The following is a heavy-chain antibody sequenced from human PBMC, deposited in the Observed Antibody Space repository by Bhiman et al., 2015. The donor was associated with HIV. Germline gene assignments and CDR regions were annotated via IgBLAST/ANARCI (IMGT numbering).Heavy chain of an antibody. CDR3: ARDRISGWSYQGY. CDR1: GFTFNSYT. Sequence: EVQLVESGGGLVKPGGSLRLSCAASGFTFNSYTMNWVRQAPGKGLEWVSSISRTSSYIYYADSVKGRFTVSRDNAKNSLFLQMNSLRAEDTAVYYCARDRISGWSYQGYWGQGTLVTVSS. D-gene: IGHD6-19*01. J-gene: IGHJ4*02. CDR2: ISRTSSYI. V-gene: IGHV3-21*03.